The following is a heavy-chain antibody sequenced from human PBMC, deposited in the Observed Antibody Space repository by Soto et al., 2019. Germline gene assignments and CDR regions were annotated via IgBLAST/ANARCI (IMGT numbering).Heavy chain of an antibody. CDR2: IGTAGDT. D-gene: IGHD4-17*01. J-gene: IGHJ3*02. Sequence: GGSLRLSCAASGFTFSSYDMHWVRQATGKGLEWVSAIGTAGDTYYPGSVKGRFTISRENAKNSLYLQMNSLRAGDTAVYYCARGAGDFYGVGGAFDIWGQGTMVTVSS. CDR3: ARGAGDFYGVGGAFDI. CDR1: GFTFSSYD. V-gene: IGHV3-13*01.